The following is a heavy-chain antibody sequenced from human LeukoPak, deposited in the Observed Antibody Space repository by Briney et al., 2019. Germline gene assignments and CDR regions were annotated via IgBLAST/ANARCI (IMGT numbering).Heavy chain of an antibody. Sequence: RASVKVSCKASGYTFTSYDINLVRQATGQGLEWMGWMNPNSGNTDYAQKFQGRVTMTMNTSISTAYMELSSLRSEDTAVYYCARRGRTIPDVWGKGTTVTVSS. J-gene: IGHJ6*04. D-gene: IGHD3-9*01. CDR1: GYTFTSYD. CDR2: MNPNSGNT. CDR3: ARRGRTIPDV. V-gene: IGHV1-8*01.